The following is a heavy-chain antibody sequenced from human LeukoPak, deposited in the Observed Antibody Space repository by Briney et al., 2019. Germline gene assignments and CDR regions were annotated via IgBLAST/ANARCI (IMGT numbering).Heavy chain of an antibody. CDR1: GFTFSSYS. CDR3: ARDQEDGAFDI. Sequence: GGSLRLSCAASGFTFSSYSMNWVRRAPGKGLEWVSSISSSSSYIYYADSVKGRFTISRDNAKNSLYLQMNSLRAEDTAVYYCARDQEDGAFDIWRQGTMVTVSS. V-gene: IGHV3-21*01. J-gene: IGHJ3*02. CDR2: ISSSSSYI.